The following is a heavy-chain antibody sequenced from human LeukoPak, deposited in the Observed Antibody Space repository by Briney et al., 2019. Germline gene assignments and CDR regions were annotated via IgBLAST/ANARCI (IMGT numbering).Heavy chain of an antibody. Sequence: SETLSLTCAVYGGSFSGYYWSWIRQPPGKGLEWIGETNHSGSTNYNPSLKSRVTISVDTSKNQFSLKLSSVTAADTAVYYCARGHNPTRYCSSTSCYVGGFDYWGQGTLVTVSS. CDR2: TNHSGST. J-gene: IGHJ4*02. CDR3: ARGHNPTRYCSSTSCYVGGFDY. D-gene: IGHD2-2*01. V-gene: IGHV4-34*01. CDR1: GGSFSGYY.